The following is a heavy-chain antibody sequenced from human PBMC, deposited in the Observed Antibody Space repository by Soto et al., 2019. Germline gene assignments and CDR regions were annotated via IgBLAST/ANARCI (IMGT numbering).Heavy chain of an antibody. Sequence: QVQLVECGGGVVQPGRSLRLSCAASGFTFSSYGMHWVRQAPGKGLEWVAVISYDGSNKYYADSVKGRFTISRDNSKNTLYLQMNSLRAEDTAVYYCSKWGSGSLGMDVWGHATTVTVSS. CDR2: ISYDGSNK. D-gene: IGHD3-10*01. J-gene: IGHJ6*02. V-gene: IGHV3-30*18. CDR1: GFTFSSYG. CDR3: SKWGSGSLGMDV.